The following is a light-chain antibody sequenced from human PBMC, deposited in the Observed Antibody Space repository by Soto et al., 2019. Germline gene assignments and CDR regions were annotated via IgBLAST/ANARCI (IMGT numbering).Light chain of an antibody. J-gene: IGKJ2*01. Sequence: EIVLTQSPGALSLPPGESATLSCRASQRVTSTYLAWFQHKPGQPPRLLLYGASNRAADIPGRFSGSGSGRDFTLTISRVEPEDFAVYYCQQYDTSPYNFGQGTKLEIK. V-gene: IGKV3-20*01. CDR1: QRVTSTY. CDR2: GAS. CDR3: QQYDTSPYN.